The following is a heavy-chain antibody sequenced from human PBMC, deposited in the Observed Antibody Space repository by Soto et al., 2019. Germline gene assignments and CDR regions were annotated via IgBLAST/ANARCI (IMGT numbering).Heavy chain of an antibody. CDR3: ARHQYFGWSGYAAARYLGPDSSGWYWTGSTFDY. CDR1: GYSFTSYW. D-gene: IGHD6-19*01. J-gene: IGHJ4*02. CDR2: IYPGDSDT. Sequence: GESLKISCKGSGYSFTSYWIGWVRQMPGKGLEWMGIIYPGDSDTRYSPSFQGQVTISADKSISTAYLQWSSLKASDTAMYYCARHQYFGWSGYAAARYLGPDSSGWYWTGSTFDYWGQGTLVTVSS. V-gene: IGHV5-51*01.